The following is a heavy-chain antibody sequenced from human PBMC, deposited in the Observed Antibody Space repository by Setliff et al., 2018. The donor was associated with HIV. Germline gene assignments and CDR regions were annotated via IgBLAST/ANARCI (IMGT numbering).Heavy chain of an antibody. J-gene: IGHJ4*02. CDR3: ARGIYDFWTGYADY. D-gene: IGHD3-3*01. CDR1: GYTFTSYA. V-gene: IGHV1-3*03. Sequence: ASVKVSCKASGYTFTSYAIHWMRQAPGQRLEWMGWINAGNGNTQFSQEFQGRVTITRDTSASTAYMELSSLRSEDMAVYYCARGIYDFWTGYADYWGPGTLVTVSS. CDR2: INAGNGNT.